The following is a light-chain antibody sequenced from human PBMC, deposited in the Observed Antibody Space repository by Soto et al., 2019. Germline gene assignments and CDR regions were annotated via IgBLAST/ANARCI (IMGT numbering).Light chain of an antibody. CDR2: DGY. V-gene: IGKV1-5*01. CDR3: QQYETYFRYT. J-gene: IGKJ2*01. Sequence: DIQMTQSPSTLSASVGDIVTITCRASQTINSKLAWYQKKPGQAPKLLIFDGYNLESGVPSRFSGSGSGTEFTLSIGSLQPDDFATYYCQQYETYFRYTFGQGTKLDIK. CDR1: QTINSK.